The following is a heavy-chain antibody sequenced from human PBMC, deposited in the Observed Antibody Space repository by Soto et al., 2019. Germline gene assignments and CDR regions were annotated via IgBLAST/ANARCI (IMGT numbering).Heavy chain of an antibody. V-gene: IGHV3-30*18. CDR3: AKELRETGGYYFDC. D-gene: IGHD3-16*01. Sequence: QVQLVESGGGVVQPGRSLRLSCAASGFSFSKYGMHWVRRAPGKGLEWVAGMSDDGSKKYYGDSVKGRFTISRDNSKNTLYLLMDSLRPEDTAMYYCAKELRETGGYYFDCWGQGTLVTVSS. CDR2: MSDDGSKK. CDR1: GFSFSKYG. J-gene: IGHJ4*02.